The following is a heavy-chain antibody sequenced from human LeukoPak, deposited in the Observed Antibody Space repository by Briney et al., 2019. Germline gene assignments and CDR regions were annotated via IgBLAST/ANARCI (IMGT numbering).Heavy chain of an antibody. CDR2: LYYSGST. CDR3: ARGGSGISNAFDI. Sequence: SETLSLTCSVSGGSISSYYWSWIRQPPGKGLEWIGYLYYSGSTNSNPSLKSRVTMSVDTPKNQFSLKLRSVTAADTAVYYCARGGSGISNAFDIWGQGTMVTVSS. CDR1: GGSISSYY. V-gene: IGHV4-59*01. D-gene: IGHD3-10*01. J-gene: IGHJ3*02.